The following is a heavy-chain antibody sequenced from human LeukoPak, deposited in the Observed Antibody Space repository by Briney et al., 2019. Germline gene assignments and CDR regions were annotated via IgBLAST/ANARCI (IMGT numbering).Heavy chain of an antibody. CDR3: AKASGGYDFWSGYYYYYMDV. CDR1: GSTFSNYW. V-gene: IGHV3-7*03. J-gene: IGHJ6*03. D-gene: IGHD3-3*01. CDR2: IKADESEK. Sequence: GGSLRLSCEGSGSTFSNYWMGWVRQAPGKGLQWVANIKADESEKHYVDSVKGRFTISRDNAKKSLYLQMNSLRAEDTAVYYCAKASGGYDFWSGYYYYYMDVWGKGTTVTVSS.